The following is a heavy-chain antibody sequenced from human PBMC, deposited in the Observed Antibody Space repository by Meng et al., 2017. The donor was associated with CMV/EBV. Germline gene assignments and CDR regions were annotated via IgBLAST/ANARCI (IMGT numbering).Heavy chain of an antibody. J-gene: IGHJ3*02. CDR3: AAEQYCSGGSCYGSSVGEGAFDI. D-gene: IGHD2-15*01. Sequence: SVKVSCKASGFTFTSSAVQWVRQARGQRLEWIGWIVVGSGNTNYAQKFQERVTITRDMSTSTAYMELSSLRSEDTAVYYCAAEQYCSGGSCYGSSVGEGAFDIWGLGTMVTVSS. CDR1: GFTFTSSA. V-gene: IGHV1-58*01. CDR2: IVVGSGNT.